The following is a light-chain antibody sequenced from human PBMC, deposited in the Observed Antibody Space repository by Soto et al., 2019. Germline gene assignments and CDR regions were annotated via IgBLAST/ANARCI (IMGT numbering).Light chain of an antibody. CDR3: VLYMGSGIWV. CDR1: SGSVSTSYY. J-gene: IGLJ3*02. CDR2: STN. V-gene: IGLV8-61*01. Sequence: TVVTQEPSFSVSPEGTVTLTCGLSSGSVSTSYYPSWYQQTPGQAPRTLIYSTNTRSSGVPDRFSGSILGNKAALTITGAQADDESHYYCVLYMGSGIWVFGGGTKVTVL.